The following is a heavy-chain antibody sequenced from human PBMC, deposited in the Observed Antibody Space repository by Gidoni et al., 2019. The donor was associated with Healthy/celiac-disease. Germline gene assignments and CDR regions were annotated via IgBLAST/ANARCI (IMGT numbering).Heavy chain of an antibody. CDR3: ARLSRAYYYDSSGYTDAFDI. J-gene: IGHJ3*02. Sequence: EVQLVQSGAEVKKPGESLKISCKGSGYSFTSYWNGRVRQMPGKGLEWMGIIYPGDSDTRYSPSFQGQVTISADKSISTAYLQWSSLKASDTAMYYCARLSRAYYYDSSGYTDAFDIWGQGTMVTVSS. CDR2: IYPGDSDT. D-gene: IGHD3-22*01. V-gene: IGHV5-51*01. CDR1: GYSFTSYW.